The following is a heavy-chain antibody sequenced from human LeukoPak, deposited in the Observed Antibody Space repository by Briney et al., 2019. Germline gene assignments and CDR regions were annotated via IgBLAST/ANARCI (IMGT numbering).Heavy chain of an antibody. J-gene: IGHJ4*02. Sequence: GGSLRLSCAASGFTFSSYAMSWVRQAPGKGLEWVSAISGSGGSTYYADSVKGRFTISRDNSKNTLYLQMNSLRAEDTAVYYCAAARIAAAGTGGYYFDYWGQGTLVTVSS. D-gene: IGHD6-13*01. CDR1: GFTFSSYA. CDR2: ISGSGGST. V-gene: IGHV3-23*01. CDR3: AAARIAAAGTGGYYFDY.